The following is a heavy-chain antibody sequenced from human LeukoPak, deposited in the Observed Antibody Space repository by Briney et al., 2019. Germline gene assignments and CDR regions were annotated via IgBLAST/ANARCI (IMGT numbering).Heavy chain of an antibody. D-gene: IGHD5/OR15-5a*01. V-gene: IGHV3-30*02. J-gene: IGHJ3*01. CDR2: IRYDGDDK. CDR3: ERESTTYRVYGLDAFDV. Sequence: SGGSLRLSCAASGFTFSNYGMHWVRQAPGKGLEWVAFIRYDGDDKFYADSVKGRFTISRDSSKNTLYLQMNSLGPEDTAVFYCERESTTYRVYGLDAFDVWGQGSVVTVSS. CDR1: GFTFSNYG.